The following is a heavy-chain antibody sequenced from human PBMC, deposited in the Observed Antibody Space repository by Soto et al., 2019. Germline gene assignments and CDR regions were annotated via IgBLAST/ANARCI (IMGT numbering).Heavy chain of an antibody. CDR1: GLTFSSYA. J-gene: IGHJ3*02. V-gene: IGHV3-23*01. CDR3: AKRSSWYDAFDI. Sequence: AGSLRLSCAASGLTFSSYAISWVRQAQGKGLEWVSAMSGSGGSTYYADSVKGRFTIFRDNSKNTLYLQMDSLRAEDTAVYYCAKRSSWYDAFDIWGQGTMVTVSS. CDR2: MSGSGGST. D-gene: IGHD6-13*01.